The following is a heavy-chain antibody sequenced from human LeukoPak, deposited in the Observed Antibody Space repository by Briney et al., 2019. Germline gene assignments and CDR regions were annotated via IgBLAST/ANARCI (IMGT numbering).Heavy chain of an antibody. CDR3: AELGITMIGGV. CDR1: GFTFSSYE. D-gene: IGHD3-10*02. J-gene: IGHJ6*04. CDR2: ISSSGSTI. Sequence: GGSLRLSCAASGFTFSSYEMNWVRQAPGKGLEWVSYISSSGSTIYYADSVKGRFTISRDNAKNSLYLQMNSLRAEDTAVYYCAELGITMIGGVWGKGTTITISS. V-gene: IGHV3-48*03.